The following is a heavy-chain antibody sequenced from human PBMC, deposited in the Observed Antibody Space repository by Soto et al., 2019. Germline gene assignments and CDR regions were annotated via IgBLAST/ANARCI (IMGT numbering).Heavy chain of an antibody. CDR3: ARHISGGSYWAVKSYYYGMDV. J-gene: IGHJ6*02. Sequence: PSETLSLTCTVSGGSISSSSYYWGWIRQPPGKGLEWIGSIYYSGSTYYNPYLNSRVTISVDTSKNQFSLKLSSVTAADTAVYYCARHISGGSYWAVKSYYYGMDVWGQGTTVTVSS. D-gene: IGHD1-26*01. CDR2: IYYSGST. V-gene: IGHV4-39*01. CDR1: GGSISSSSYY.